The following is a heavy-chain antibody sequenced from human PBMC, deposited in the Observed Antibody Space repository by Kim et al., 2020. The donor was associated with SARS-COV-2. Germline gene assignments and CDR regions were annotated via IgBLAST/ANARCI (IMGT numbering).Heavy chain of an antibody. J-gene: IGHJ2*01. D-gene: IGHD6-13*01. CDR3: ARDSVAAAGGFWYFDL. V-gene: IGHV1-69*04. CDR1: GGTFSSYT. CDR2: IIPILGIA. Sequence: SVKVSCKASGGTFSSYTISWVRQAPGQGLEWMGRIIPILGIANYAQKFQGRVTITADKSTSTAYMELSSLRSEDTAVYYCARDSVAAAGGFWYFDLWGRGTLVTVSS.